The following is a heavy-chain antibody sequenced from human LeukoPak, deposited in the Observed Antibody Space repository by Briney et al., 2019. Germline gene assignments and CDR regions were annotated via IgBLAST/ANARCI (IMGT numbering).Heavy chain of an antibody. D-gene: IGHD3-3*01. CDR3: ATDPLFGV. Sequence: ASVRVSCKASGYTFTRYYMHWVRQAPGQGLEWMGWINPRTGGTNNVQKFQGRVSMTRDTSISTAYMEMSRLRSDDTAVYYCATDPLFGVWGQGTLVTVSS. V-gene: IGHV1-2*02. CDR1: GYTFTRYY. J-gene: IGHJ4*02. CDR2: INPRTGGT.